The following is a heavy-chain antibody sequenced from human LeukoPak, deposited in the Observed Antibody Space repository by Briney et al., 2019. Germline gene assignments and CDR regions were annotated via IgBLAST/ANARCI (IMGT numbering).Heavy chain of an antibody. D-gene: IGHD5-18*01. CDR1: GLTLTNYW. Sequence: GGSLRLVCPPSGLTLTNYWMHWVRQARGRGLVWVSHINRDGSTTTYADSVKRRFTISRDNAKNTVYLQMSTLRAEDTAVYHCAGDQGYSFRLWGQGTLVTVSS. CDR3: AGDQGYSFRL. V-gene: IGHV3-74*01. CDR2: INRDGSTT. J-gene: IGHJ4*02.